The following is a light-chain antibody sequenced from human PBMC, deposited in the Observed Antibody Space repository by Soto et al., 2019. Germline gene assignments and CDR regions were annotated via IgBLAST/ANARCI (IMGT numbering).Light chain of an antibody. Sequence: QSALTQPASVSGSPGQSITISCTGTSGDVGGYNYVSWYQQHPAKAPKLMIYEVSNRPSGVSDRFSGSKSGNTASLTISGLQAEDEADYYCNSYVGSNNYVFGTGTKLTVL. CDR2: EVS. V-gene: IGLV2-14*01. CDR1: SGDVGGYNY. J-gene: IGLJ1*01. CDR3: NSYVGSNNYV.